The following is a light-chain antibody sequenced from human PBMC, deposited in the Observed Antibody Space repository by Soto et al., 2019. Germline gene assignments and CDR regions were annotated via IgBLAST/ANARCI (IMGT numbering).Light chain of an antibody. V-gene: IGKV3-11*01. CDR3: QQYGSSGT. CDR1: QSVTTY. J-gene: IGKJ1*01. CDR2: DAS. Sequence: DIVLTQSPSTLSLSPGERANISCRASQSVTTYLAWYQQKPGQAPRLLIYDASDRATGIPARFSGSGSGTDFTLTISSLEPEDFAVYYCQQYGSSGTFGQGTKVDIK.